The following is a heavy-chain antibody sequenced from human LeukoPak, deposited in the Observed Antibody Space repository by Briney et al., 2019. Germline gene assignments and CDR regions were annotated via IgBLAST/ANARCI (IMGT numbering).Heavy chain of an antibody. CDR2: INHSGST. CDR3: ASGGNSLDY. J-gene: IGHJ4*02. V-gene: IGHV4-34*01. Sequence: SETLSLTCAVYGGSFSGYYWSWIRRPPGKGLEWIGEINHSGSTNYNPSLKSRVTISVDTSKNQFSLKLSSVTAADTAVYYCASGGNSLDYWGQGTLVTVSS. D-gene: IGHD4-23*01. CDR1: GGSFSGYY.